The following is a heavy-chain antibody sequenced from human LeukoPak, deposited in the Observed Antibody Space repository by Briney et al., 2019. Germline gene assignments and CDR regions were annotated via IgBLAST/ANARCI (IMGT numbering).Heavy chain of an antibody. D-gene: IGHD3-3*01. CDR2: KQNDGSTT. CDR1: GFTFSNYG. Sequence: PGGSLRLSCAASGFTFSNYGMHWVRQAPGKGLEWVAFKQNDGSTTFYADSVKGRFTISRDNSKNTLYLQMNSLRTDDTAVYYCGREQSAYYVHAFDPWGQGTLVTVSS. V-gene: IGHV3-30*02. CDR3: GREQSAYYVHAFDP. J-gene: IGHJ5*02.